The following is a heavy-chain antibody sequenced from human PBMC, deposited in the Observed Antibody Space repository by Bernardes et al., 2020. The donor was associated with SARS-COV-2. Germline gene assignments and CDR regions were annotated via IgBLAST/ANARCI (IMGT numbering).Heavy chain of an antibody. CDR3: ARGWNYFESSAYIFDF. J-gene: IGHJ4*02. Sequence: AGSLRLSCAASGFTFTAYGMHWVRQAPGKGLEWVAIVWYDGSNKFYADSVKGRFTISRDNSKDTLYLHMDSLRAEDTAVYYCARGWNYFESSAYIFDFWGQGTPVTVSS. CDR2: VWYDGSNK. D-gene: IGHD3-16*01. CDR1: GFTFTAYG. V-gene: IGHV3-33*08.